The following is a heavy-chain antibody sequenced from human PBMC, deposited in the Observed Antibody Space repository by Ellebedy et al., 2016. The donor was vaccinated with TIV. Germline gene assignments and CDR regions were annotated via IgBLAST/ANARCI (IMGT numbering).Heavy chain of an antibody. CDR1: GFTSINYG. CDR3: ARIFGANHFDY. Sequence: GESLKISCEGSGFTSINYGMNWVRQAPGKGLERISYISGNGSIIYYADSVKGRFTISRDHAKNSLYLQLNSLRTEDTAVYYCARIFGANHFDYWGQGTLVTVSS. J-gene: IGHJ4*02. D-gene: IGHD3-10*01. V-gene: IGHV3-48*01. CDR2: ISGNGSII.